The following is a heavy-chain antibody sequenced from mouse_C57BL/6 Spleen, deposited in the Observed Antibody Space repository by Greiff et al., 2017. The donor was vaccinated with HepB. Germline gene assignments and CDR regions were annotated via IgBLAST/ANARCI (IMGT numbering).Heavy chain of an antibody. CDR3: SREAYYGSEGYFDV. J-gene: IGHJ1*03. V-gene: IGHV1-26*01. Sequence: VQLQQSGPELVKPGASVKISCKASGYTFTDYYMNWVKQSHGKSLEWIGDINPNNGGTSYNQKFKGKATLTVDKSSSTAYMELRSLTSEDSAVSYCSREAYYGSEGYFDVGGTGTTVTVSS. D-gene: IGHD1-1*01. CDR2: INPNNGGT. CDR1: GYTFTDYY.